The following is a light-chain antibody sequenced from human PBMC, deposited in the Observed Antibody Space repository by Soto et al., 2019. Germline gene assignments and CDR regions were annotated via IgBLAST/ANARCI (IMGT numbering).Light chain of an antibody. Sequence: QSALTQPASVSGSPGQSITISCTGTSSDVGGYNYVSWYQQHPGKAPKLVIYEVSNRPSGVSNRFSGSKYSNTASLTISGLQDEDEADYYCSSYTSINTRVFGTGTKVTVL. J-gene: IGLJ1*01. CDR3: SSYTSINTRV. CDR2: EVS. CDR1: SSDVGGYNY. V-gene: IGLV2-14*01.